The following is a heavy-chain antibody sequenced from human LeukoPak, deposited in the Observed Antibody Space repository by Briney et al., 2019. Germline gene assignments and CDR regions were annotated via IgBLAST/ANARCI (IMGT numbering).Heavy chain of an antibody. Sequence: ASVKVSCKASGYTFTSYYMHWVRQAPGQELEWMGIINPSGGSTSYAQKFQGRVTMTRDTSTSTVYMELSSLRSEDTAVYYCQATARWYYYYGMDVWGQGTTVIVSS. D-gene: IGHD6-6*01. V-gene: IGHV1-46*01. CDR3: QATARWYYYYGMDV. CDR1: GYTFTSYY. CDR2: INPSGGST. J-gene: IGHJ6*02.